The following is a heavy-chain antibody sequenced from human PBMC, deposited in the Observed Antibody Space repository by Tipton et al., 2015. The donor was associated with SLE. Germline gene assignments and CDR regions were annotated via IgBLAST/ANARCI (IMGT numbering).Heavy chain of an antibody. CDR1: GGSISSNSYY. V-gene: IGHV4-39*07. CDR2: IYYGGST. J-gene: IGHJ4*02. CDR3: ARGHDSSSPY. D-gene: IGHD6-13*01. Sequence: TLSLTCTVSGGSISSNSYYWGWVRQPPGKGLEWIGSIYYGGSTYYNPSLKSRVTISVDTSKNQFSLKLSSVTAADTAVYYCARGHDSSSPYWGQGTLVTVSS.